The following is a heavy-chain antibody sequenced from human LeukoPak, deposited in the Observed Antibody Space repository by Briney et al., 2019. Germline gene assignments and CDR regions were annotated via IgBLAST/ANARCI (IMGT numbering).Heavy chain of an antibody. D-gene: IGHD2-2*01. CDR1: GGSISSGGYS. J-gene: IGHJ5*02. CDR3: ASKRLVVPAANNWFDP. Sequence: PSETLSLTCAVSGGSISSGGYSWSWIRQPPGKGLEWIGYIYHSGSTYYNPSLKSRVTISVDRSKNQFSLKLSSVTAADTAVYYCASKRLVVPAANNWFDPWGQGTLVTVSS. V-gene: IGHV4-30-2*01. CDR2: IYHSGST.